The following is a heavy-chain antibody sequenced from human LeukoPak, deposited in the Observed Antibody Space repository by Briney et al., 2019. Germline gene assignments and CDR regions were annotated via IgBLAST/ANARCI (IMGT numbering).Heavy chain of an antibody. CDR3: ARGTPMTTVTTSSSY. CDR2: ISSSSSTI. Sequence: GGSLRLSCAASGFTFSSYSMNWVRQAPGKGLEGVSYISSSSSTIYYADSVKGRFTISRDNAKNSMYLQMNSLRAEDTAVYYCARGTPMTTVTTSSSYWGQGTLVTVSS. J-gene: IGHJ4*02. D-gene: IGHD4-11*01. V-gene: IGHV3-48*01. CDR1: GFTFSSYS.